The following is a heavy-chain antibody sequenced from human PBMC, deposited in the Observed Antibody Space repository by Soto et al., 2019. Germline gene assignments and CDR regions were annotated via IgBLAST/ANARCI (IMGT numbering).Heavy chain of an antibody. Sequence: GGSLRLSCAASGFTVSSNYMSWVRQAPGKGLEWVSVIYSGGSTYYADSVKGRFTISRDNSKNTLYLQMNSLRAEDTAVYYCARDRSSSSFHWFDPWGQGTLVTVSS. CDR2: IYSGGST. J-gene: IGHJ5*02. V-gene: IGHV3-53*01. D-gene: IGHD6-6*01. CDR3: ARDRSSSSFHWFDP. CDR1: GFTVSSNY.